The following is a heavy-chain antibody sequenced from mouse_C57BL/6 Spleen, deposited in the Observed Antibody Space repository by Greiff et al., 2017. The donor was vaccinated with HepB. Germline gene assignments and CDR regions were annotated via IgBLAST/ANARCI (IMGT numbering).Heavy chain of an antibody. Sequence: EVMLVESGGDLVKPGGSLKLSCAASGFTFSSYGMSWVRQTPDKRLEWVATISSGGSYTYYPDSVKGRFTISRDNAKNTLYLQMSSLKSEDTAMYYCASLLYYYGSRNYYAMDYWGQGTSVTVSS. V-gene: IGHV5-6*01. D-gene: IGHD1-1*01. CDR1: GFTFSSYG. J-gene: IGHJ4*01. CDR3: ASLLYYYGSRNYYAMDY. CDR2: ISSGGSYT.